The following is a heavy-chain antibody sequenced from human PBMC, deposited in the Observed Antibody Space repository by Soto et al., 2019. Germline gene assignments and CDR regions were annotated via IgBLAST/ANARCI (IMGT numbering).Heavy chain of an antibody. D-gene: IGHD3-22*01. J-gene: IGHJ3*02. Sequence: SVKVSCKASGGTVRRYAISWVRQAPGQGLEWMGGIIPIFGTANYAQTFQGRVTITADKSTSTAYMELSSLRSEDTAVYYCARLPNYYDSSVPGGAFDIWGQGTMVTVSS. V-gene: IGHV1-69*06. CDR1: GGTVRRYA. CDR2: IIPIFGTA. CDR3: ARLPNYYDSSVPGGAFDI.